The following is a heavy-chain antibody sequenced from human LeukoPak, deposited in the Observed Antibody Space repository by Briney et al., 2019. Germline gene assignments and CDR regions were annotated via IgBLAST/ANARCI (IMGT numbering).Heavy chain of an antibody. CDR2: ISSYSSYI. CDR3: ARDPPSGSGSFTYSGHDY. J-gene: IGHJ4*02. D-gene: IGHD3-10*01. V-gene: IGHV3-21*01. CDR1: GFTFSSYG. Sequence: GGSLRLSCAASGFTFSSYGMSWVRQAPGKGLEWVSSISSYSSYIYYAVSVKGRFTISRDNAKNALYLQMNSLRAEDTAVYYCARDPPSGSGSFTYSGHDYWGQGTLVTVSS.